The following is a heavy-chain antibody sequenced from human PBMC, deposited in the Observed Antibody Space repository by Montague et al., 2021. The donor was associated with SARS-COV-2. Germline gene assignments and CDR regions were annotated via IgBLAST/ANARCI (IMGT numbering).Heavy chain of an antibody. CDR3: ARGQVTIFGILIMLPPAGALDS. J-gene: IGHJ3*02. D-gene: IGHD3-3*01. Sequence: SETLSLTCAVYGGSFNNYYWSWIRQPPGKGLEWIGEVDHSGSTNYNPSLKSRLSISVDTSKNQFSLKLNSVSAADTAVYYCARGQVTIFGILIMLPPAGALDSWSQGTKVTVSS. V-gene: IGHV4-34*01. CDR1: GGSFNNYY. CDR2: VDHSGST.